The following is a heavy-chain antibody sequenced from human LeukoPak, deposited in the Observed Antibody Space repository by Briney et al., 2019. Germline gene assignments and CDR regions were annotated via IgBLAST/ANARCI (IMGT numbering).Heavy chain of an antibody. CDR1: GFTFSNYW. CDR3: ARATSTAWFDY. V-gene: IGHV3-7*02. Sequence: GGSLRLSCAASGFTFSNYWMSWVRQAPGKGLEWVANIKQDGGAKYYVDSVKGRLSISRDDAKNSLYLQMISLRDEDTAVYYCARATSTAWFDYWGQGTLVTVSS. D-gene: IGHD6-6*01. CDR2: IKQDGGAK. J-gene: IGHJ4*02.